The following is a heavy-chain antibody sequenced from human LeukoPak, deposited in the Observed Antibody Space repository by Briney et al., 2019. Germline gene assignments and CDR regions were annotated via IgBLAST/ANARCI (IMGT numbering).Heavy chain of an antibody. Sequence: SETLSLTCTVSGGSISSSSYYWGWIRQPPGKGLEWIASIYQSGHTYYNPSLKSRVAVSIDTSNNQFSLEVNSVIAADTAVYYCARQVATKGEWAFDVWGQGTLVTVSS. V-gene: IGHV4-39*07. CDR1: GGSISSSSYY. D-gene: IGHD5-12*01. CDR3: ARQVATKGEWAFDV. J-gene: IGHJ3*01. CDR2: IYQSGHT.